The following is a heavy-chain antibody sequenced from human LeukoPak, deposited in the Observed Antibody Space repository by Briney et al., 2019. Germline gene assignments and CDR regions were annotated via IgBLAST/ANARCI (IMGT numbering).Heavy chain of an antibody. Sequence: GGSLRLSCAAYGFTFSSYDMHRVRQAPGKGLEWVALITYDGSSKYYADSVKGRFTISRDNSKNTLYLQMSSLRAEDTAVYYCAREQRVYDCYYWGQGTLVTVSS. D-gene: IGHD5/OR15-5a*01. CDR2: ITYDGSSK. CDR1: GFTFSSYD. J-gene: IGHJ4*02. V-gene: IGHV3-30-3*01. CDR3: AREQRVYDCYY.